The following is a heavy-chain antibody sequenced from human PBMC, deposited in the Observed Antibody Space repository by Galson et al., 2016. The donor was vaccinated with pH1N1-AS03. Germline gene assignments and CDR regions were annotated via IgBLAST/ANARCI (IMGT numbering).Heavy chain of an antibody. V-gene: IGHV3-23*01. Sequence: LRLSCAASGFTFSSYAMSWVRQAPGKGLEWVSTSGSGGSTYYADSVKGRFTISRDNSKNTLYLQMNSLRAEDTAVYYCAREPYHPPYFDYWGQGTLVTVFS. CDR2: SGSGGST. J-gene: IGHJ4*02. CDR3: AREPYHPPYFDY. CDR1: GFTFSSYA.